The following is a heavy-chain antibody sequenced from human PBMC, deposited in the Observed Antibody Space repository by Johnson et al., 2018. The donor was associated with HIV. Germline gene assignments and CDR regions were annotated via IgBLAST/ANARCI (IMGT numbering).Heavy chain of an antibody. J-gene: IGHJ3*02. D-gene: IGHD2-2*01. CDR3: ARGRKDIAVVDGLDTDAFDT. V-gene: IGHV3-30*01. Sequence: QVQLVESGGGVVQPGRSLRLFCAVSGFNFNTYTMHWVRQAPGRGLEWVAVISYDGGNRYYADSVKGRFTISRDSSKNTRYLQMNSLRPDDTAVYYCARGRKDIAVVDGLDTDAFDTWGQGTVVTVSS. CDR2: ISYDGGNR. CDR1: GFNFNTYT.